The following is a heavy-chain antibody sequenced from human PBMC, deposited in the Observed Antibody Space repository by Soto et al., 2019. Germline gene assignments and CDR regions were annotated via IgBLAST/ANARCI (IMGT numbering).Heavy chain of an antibody. J-gene: IGHJ3*02. Sequence: ASVKVSCKASGYTFTSYYMHWVRQAPGQGLEWMGIINPSGGSTSYAQKFQGRVTMTRDTSTSTVYMELSSLRSEDTAVYYCARDHEGIAARPGNAFDIWGQGTMVTVSS. CDR3: ARDHEGIAARPGNAFDI. CDR1: GYTFTSYY. D-gene: IGHD6-6*01. CDR2: INPSGGST. V-gene: IGHV1-46*03.